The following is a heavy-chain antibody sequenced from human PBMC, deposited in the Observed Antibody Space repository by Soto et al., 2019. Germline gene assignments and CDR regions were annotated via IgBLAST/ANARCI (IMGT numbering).Heavy chain of an antibody. D-gene: IGHD2-21*01. CDR3: AGVRGPYCGGECYPPTPNWFDP. V-gene: IGHV4-30-2*01. J-gene: IGHJ5*02. Sequence: QLQLQESGSGLAKPSQTLSLTCAVSGGSISSGGYSWSWIRQPPGKGLEWIGYIYHSGSTYYNPSLKSRVTISVDRSKNQFSLKLSSVTAADSAVYYCAGVRGPYCGGECYPPTPNWFDPWGQGTLVTVSS. CDR1: GGSISSGGYS. CDR2: IYHSGST.